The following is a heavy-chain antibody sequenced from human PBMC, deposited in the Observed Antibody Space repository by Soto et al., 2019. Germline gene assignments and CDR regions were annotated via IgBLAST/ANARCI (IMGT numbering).Heavy chain of an antibody. D-gene: IGHD3-10*01. Sequence: QVQLVQSGAEVKNPGSSVKVSCKASGGTLSDYAVSWVRQARGQGLEWMGGIMPTVDSANYAQKFQGRLTITADESTSTANMELSSLTSEDTAIYYCAVAAVREILTEQSSGMAVWGQGTTVTVSS. CDR3: AVAAVREILTEQSSGMAV. CDR2: IMPTVDSA. V-gene: IGHV1-69*01. J-gene: IGHJ6*02. CDR1: GGTLSDYA.